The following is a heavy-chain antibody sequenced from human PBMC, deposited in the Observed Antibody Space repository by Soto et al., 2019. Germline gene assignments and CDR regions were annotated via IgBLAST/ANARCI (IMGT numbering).Heavy chain of an antibody. Sequence: QVPLVESGGGVVQPGRSLRLSCAASGFTFSTYGMHWVRQAPGKGLESVAVIWFDGSNQYYADSVKGRFTISRDNSKNPLYLQMNSLRAEGTAVYYCARAWIQLWFLDYWGQGTLVTVSS. D-gene: IGHD5-18*01. CDR3: ARAWIQLWFLDY. J-gene: IGHJ4*02. V-gene: IGHV3-30*19. CDR2: IWFDGSNQ. CDR1: GFTFSTYG.